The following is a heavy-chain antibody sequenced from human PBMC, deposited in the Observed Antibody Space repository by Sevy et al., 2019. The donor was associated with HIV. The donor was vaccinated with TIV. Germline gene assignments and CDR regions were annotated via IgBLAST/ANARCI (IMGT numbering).Heavy chain of an antibody. CDR1: GSTLTRLS. D-gene: IGHD3-22*01. V-gene: IGHV1-24*01. Sequence: ASVKVSCKVSGSTLTRLSMHWVRQAPGKGLEWMASFDPEEGKTVYAQKFHGRVTMTEDTSTDTAYMGLSSLRSEDTAVYYCATTKDYYDNRGDPFDYWGQGTLVTVSS. J-gene: IGHJ4*02. CDR2: FDPEEGKT. CDR3: ATTKDYYDNRGDPFDY.